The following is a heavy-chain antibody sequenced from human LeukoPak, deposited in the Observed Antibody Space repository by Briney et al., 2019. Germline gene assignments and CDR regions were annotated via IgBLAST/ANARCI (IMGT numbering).Heavy chain of an antibody. CDR1: GFTFSSYS. CDR2: ISSSSSYI. V-gene: IGHV3-21*01. J-gene: IGHJ6*03. CDR3: ARDLNYGDYKLNSGDYYHMDV. D-gene: IGHD4-17*01. Sequence: PGGSLRLSCAASGFTFSSYSMNWVRQAPGKGLEGVSSISSSSSYIYYADSVKGRFTISRDNAKNSLYLQMNSLRAEDTAVYYCARDLNYGDYKLNSGDYYHMDVWGKGTTVTVSS.